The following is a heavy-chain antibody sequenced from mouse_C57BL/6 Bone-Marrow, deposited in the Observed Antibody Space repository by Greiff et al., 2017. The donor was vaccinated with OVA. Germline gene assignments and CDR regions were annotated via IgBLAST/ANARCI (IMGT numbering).Heavy chain of an antibody. J-gene: IGHJ2*01. CDR2: ISSGGRYT. Sequence: DVQLVESGGDLVKPGGSLKLSCAASGFTFSSYGMSLVRPTPDQRLEWVATISSGGRYTYSPDSVKGRFTISRDNAKNTLYLQRSSLKSEDTAMYYCARHGDYGSFFEYWGQGTTLTVSS. CDR3: ARHGDYGSFFEY. D-gene: IGHD1-1*01. CDR1: GFTFSSYG. V-gene: IGHV5-6*01.